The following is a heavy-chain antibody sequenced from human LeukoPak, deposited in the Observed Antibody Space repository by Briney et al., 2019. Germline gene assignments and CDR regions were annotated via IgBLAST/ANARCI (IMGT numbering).Heavy chain of an antibody. CDR1: GFTFDDYA. CDR2: ISWNSGSI. J-gene: IGHJ6*03. V-gene: IGHV3-9*01. Sequence: GRSLRLSCAASGFTFDDYAMHWVRHAPGKGLEWVSGISWNSGSIGYADSVKGRFTISRDNAKNSLYLQMNSLRAEDTAVYYCAKVASHMDVWGKGTTVTVSS. CDR3: AKVASHMDV.